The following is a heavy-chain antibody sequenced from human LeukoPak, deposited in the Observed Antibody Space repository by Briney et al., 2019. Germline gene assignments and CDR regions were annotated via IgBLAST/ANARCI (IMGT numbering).Heavy chain of an antibody. CDR1: GFTVRTNY. CDR3: ARGFTAFSFDL. Sequence: GGSLRLSCAASGFTVRTNYMTWVRQAPGKGLEWISVIYSDGNINYADSVKGRLTLSRDNSKNTLHLQMNSLRGDDTAVYYCARGFTAFSFDLWGPGTLVTDSS. D-gene: IGHD3-16*01. J-gene: IGHJ5*02. V-gene: IGHV3-66*01. CDR2: IYSDGNI.